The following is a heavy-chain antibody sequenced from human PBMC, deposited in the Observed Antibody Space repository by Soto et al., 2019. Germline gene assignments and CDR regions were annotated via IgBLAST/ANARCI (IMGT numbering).Heavy chain of an antibody. CDR3: ARGFTIRMSPPDIVVVPAGLSSDGFDI. V-gene: IGHV3-33*01. J-gene: IGHJ3*02. D-gene: IGHD2-2*01. CDR2: IWYDGSNK. Sequence: GGSLTLSCAASGFTFSSYGMHWVRQAPGKGLEWVAVIWYDGSNKYYADSVKGRFTISRDNSKNTLYLQMNSLRAEDTAVYYCARGFTIRMSPPDIVVVPAGLSSDGFDIWGQGTMVTVSS. CDR1: GFTFSSYG.